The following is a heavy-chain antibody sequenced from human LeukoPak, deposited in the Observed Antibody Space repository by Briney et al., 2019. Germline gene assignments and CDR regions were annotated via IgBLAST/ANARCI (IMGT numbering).Heavy chain of an antibody. Sequence: PGGSLRLSCAASGFTFSSYAMSWVRQAPGKGLEWVSAISGSGGSTYYADSVEGRFTISRDNSKNTLYLQMNSLRAEDTAVYYCAKDSPLGYYDSSGYLDYWGQGTLVTVSS. J-gene: IGHJ4*02. CDR1: GFTFSSYA. D-gene: IGHD3-22*01. CDR2: ISGSGGST. V-gene: IGHV3-23*01. CDR3: AKDSPLGYYDSSGYLDY.